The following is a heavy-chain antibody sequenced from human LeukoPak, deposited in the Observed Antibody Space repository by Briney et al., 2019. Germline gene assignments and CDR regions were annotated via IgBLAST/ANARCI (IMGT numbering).Heavy chain of an antibody. D-gene: IGHD2-15*01. CDR1: GGSFSGYY. J-gene: IGHJ5*02. Sequence: PSETLSLTCAVYGGSFSGYYWSWIRQPPGKGLEWIGEINHSGSTNYNPSLKSRVTISVDTSKNQFSLKLSSVTAADTAVYYCARSSKLLRAGRWFDPWGQGTLVTVSS. V-gene: IGHV4-34*01. CDR2: INHSGST. CDR3: ARSSKLLRAGRWFDP.